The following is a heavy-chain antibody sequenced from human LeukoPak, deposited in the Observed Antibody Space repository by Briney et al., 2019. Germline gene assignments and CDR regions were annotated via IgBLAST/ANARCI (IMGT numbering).Heavy chain of an antibody. Sequence: ASVKVSCKASGYTFTGYYMHWVRQAPGQGLEWMGWINPNSGGTNYAQKFQGRVTMTRDTSISTAYMELSRLRSDDTAVYNCARGLDYGDPFDYWGQGTLVTVSS. J-gene: IGHJ4*02. CDR3: ARGLDYGDPFDY. D-gene: IGHD4-17*01. V-gene: IGHV1-2*02. CDR2: INPNSGGT. CDR1: GYTFTGYY.